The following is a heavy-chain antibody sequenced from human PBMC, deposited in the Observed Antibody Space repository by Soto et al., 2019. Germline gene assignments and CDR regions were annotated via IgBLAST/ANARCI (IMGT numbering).Heavy chain of an antibody. V-gene: IGHV1-46*01. CDR2: INPSSGST. J-gene: IGHJ3*02. Sequence: ASVKVSCKASGYTFTSYYMHWVRQAPGQGLEWMGIINPSSGSTNYAQKFQGRVTMTTDTSTSTAYMELRSLRSEDTAVYYCARGRGLASQQLELDAFDIWGQGTMVT. CDR1: GYTFTSYY. D-gene: IGHD6-13*01. CDR3: ARGRGLASQQLELDAFDI.